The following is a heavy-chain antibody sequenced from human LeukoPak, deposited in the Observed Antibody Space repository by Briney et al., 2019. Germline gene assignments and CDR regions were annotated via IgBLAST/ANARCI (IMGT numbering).Heavy chain of an antibody. D-gene: IGHD5-18*01. CDR3: ASNVWLRGGDYWYFDL. J-gene: IGHJ2*01. CDR1: GGTFSSYA. CDR2: IVPILGTA. V-gene: IGHV1-69*13. Sequence: GASVKVSCKASGGTFSSYAISWVRQAPGQGLEWMGGIVPILGTASYAQKFQGRVTITADESTSTAFMELSSLRADDTAVYYCASNVWLRGGDYWYFDLWGRGTLVTVSS.